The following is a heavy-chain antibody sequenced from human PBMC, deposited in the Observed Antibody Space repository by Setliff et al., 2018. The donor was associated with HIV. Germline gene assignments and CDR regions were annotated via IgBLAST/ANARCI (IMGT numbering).Heavy chain of an antibody. D-gene: IGHD4-17*01. CDR2: IIPIFGTA. J-gene: IGHJ2*01. CDR1: GGTFNNYA. CDR3: ATGPTMVTSKGFWFFDL. V-gene: IGHV1-69*13. Sequence: SVKVSCKASGGTFNNYAISWVRQAPGQGLEWMGGIIPIFGTANYAQKFQGRVTITADESTSTAYMELTGLRSEDTAVYYCATGPTMVTSKGFWFFDLWGRGTLVTVSS.